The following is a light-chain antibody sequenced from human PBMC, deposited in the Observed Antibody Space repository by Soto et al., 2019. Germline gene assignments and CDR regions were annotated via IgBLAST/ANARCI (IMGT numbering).Light chain of an antibody. J-gene: IGLJ2*01. CDR2: GVS. Sequence: QSVLTQPASVSGSPGQSVTISCTETSSDVGDYNFVSWYQQHPDKAPKLMIYGVSKRPSGVSNRFSGSKSGNTASLTISGLQTEDEAYYYCCSYTTSSTLVFGGGTKLTVL. CDR1: SSDVGDYNF. CDR3: CSYTTSSTLV. V-gene: IGLV2-14*03.